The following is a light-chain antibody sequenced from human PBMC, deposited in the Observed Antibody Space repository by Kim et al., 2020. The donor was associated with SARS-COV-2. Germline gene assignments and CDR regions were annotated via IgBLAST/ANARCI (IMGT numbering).Light chain of an antibody. CDR2: SNN. CDR3: AAWDDSLSGPV. J-gene: IGLJ2*01. CDR1: RPNTGIIY. Sequence: GRRITISSSGARPNTGIIYVSWYQQLPGTTPKLLIFSNNQRPSGVPDRFSGSKSGTSASLAISGLRSEDEADYYCAAWDDSLSGPVFGGGTQLTVL. V-gene: IGLV1-47*01.